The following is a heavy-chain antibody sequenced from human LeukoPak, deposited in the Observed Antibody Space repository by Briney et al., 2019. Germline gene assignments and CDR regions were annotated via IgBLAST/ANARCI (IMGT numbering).Heavy chain of an antibody. CDR2: INTNTGNP. V-gene: IGHV7-4-1*02. D-gene: IGHD6-19*01. Sequence: ASVKVSCKASGYTFTSYAMNWVRQAPGQGLEWMGWINTNTGNPTYAQGFTGRFVFSLDTSVSTAYLQISSLKAEDTAVYYCARDMRQWLVESNWFDPWGQGTLVTVSS. CDR3: ARDMRQWLVESNWFDP. J-gene: IGHJ5*02. CDR1: GYTFTSYA.